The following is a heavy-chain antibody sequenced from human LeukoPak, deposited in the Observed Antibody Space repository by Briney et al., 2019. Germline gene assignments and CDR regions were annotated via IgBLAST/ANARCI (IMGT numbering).Heavy chain of an antibody. CDR1: GGSISSYY. CDR3: ARRGWAYYYYYMDV. V-gene: IGHV4-59*01. D-gene: IGHD3-10*01. CDR2: IYYSGST. Sequence: PSETLSLTCTVSGGSISSYYWSWIRQPPGKGLEWIGYIYYSGSTNYNPSLKSRVTIPVDTSKNQFSLKLSSVTAADTAVYYCARRGWAYYYYYMDVWGKGTTVTVSS. J-gene: IGHJ6*03.